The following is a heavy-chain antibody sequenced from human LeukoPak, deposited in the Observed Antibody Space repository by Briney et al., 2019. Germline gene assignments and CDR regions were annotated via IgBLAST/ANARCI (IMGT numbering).Heavy chain of an antibody. V-gene: IGHV3-48*03. D-gene: IGHD3-22*01. CDR1: GFTFSSYE. Sequence: GGSLRLSCAASGFTFSSYEMNWVRQAPGKGLEWVSYISSSGSTIYYADSVKGRFTISRDNAKNSLYLQMNSLRAEDTAVYYCAKDSSGIVVARAAYYMDVWGKGTTVTISS. CDR3: AKDSSGIVVARAAYYMDV. J-gene: IGHJ6*03. CDR2: ISSSGSTI.